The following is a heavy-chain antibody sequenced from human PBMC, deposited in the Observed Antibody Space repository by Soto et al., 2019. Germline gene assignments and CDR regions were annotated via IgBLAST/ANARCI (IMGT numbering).Heavy chain of an antibody. Sequence: EVRLVESGGGLVQPGGSLRLSCEVSGFTFSSFWMHWVRQAPGKGLVWVSRIRSDGTDTNYAGSVKGRFTISRDNAKNTLYLQMNSLRVEDTGVYYCTKAPAVSGSLSKHWGQGTLVIVSS. D-gene: IGHD6-19*01. CDR2: IRSDGTDT. CDR3: TKAPAVSGSLSKH. CDR1: GFTFSSFW. V-gene: IGHV3-74*01. J-gene: IGHJ1*01.